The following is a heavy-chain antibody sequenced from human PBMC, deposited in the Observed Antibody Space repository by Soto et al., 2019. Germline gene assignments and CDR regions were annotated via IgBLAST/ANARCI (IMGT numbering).Heavy chain of an antibody. CDR1: GFPFSGYL. D-gene: IGHD3-10*01. V-gene: IGHV3-7*05. Sequence: ESGGGSVQPGGSLRLSCTVSGFPFSGYLMDWVRQAPGKGLEWVANINHDGSEMNYGDSVKGRFTISRDNAKNSLYLQMNSLRVEDTAVYYCARGLVDMWGQGTMVTVSS. CDR3: ARGLVDM. J-gene: IGHJ3*02. CDR2: INHDGSEM.